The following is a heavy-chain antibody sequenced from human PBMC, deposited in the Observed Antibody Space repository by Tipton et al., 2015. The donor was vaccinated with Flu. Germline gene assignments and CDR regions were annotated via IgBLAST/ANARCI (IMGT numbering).Heavy chain of an antibody. CDR2: ISAYNGYT. J-gene: IGHJ6*02. V-gene: IGHV1-18*01. CDR3: ARDWILVVPTSMPTYYFYGMDV. D-gene: IGHD2-2*01. CDR1: GYSFTNYG. Sequence: QLVQSGAEVKKSGASVKVSCKASGYSFTNYGISWMRQAPGQGLEWMGWISAYNGYTNYAQSLQGRFTMTTDTSTSTAYMELKSLGSDDTAVYYCARDWILVVPTSMPTYYFYGMDVWGQGTTVTVSS.